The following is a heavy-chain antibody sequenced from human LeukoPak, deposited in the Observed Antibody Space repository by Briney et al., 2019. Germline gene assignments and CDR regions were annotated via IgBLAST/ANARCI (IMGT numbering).Heavy chain of an antibody. CDR3: ARGQRCSGGSCYTPWVYGMDV. V-gene: IGHV3-48*04. CDR2: ISDSSTLT. D-gene: IGHD2-15*01. Sequence: GGSLRLSCAASGFTFSSFGMNWVRQAPGKGLEWVSYISDSSTLTDYADSVKGRFTISRDNAKNTLYLQMNSLRAEDTAVYYCARGQRCSGGSCYTPWVYGMDVWGQGTTVTVSS. J-gene: IGHJ6*02. CDR1: GFTFSSFG.